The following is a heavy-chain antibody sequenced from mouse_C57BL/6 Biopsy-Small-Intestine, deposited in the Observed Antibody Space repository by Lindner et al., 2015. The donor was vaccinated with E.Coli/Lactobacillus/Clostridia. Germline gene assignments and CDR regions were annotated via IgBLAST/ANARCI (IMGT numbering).Heavy chain of an antibody. V-gene: IGHV3-1*01. J-gene: IGHJ2*01. CDR2: ISYSGGT. Sequence: VQLQESGPGMVKPSQSLSLTCTVTDYSITSGYDWHWIRHFPGNKLEWMGYISYSGGTNYNPSLKSRISITHDTSKNHFFLKLNSMTTEDTATYYCARGYYGSTYGYYFDYWGQGTTLTVSS. CDR1: DYSITSGYD. D-gene: IGHD1-1*01. CDR3: ARGYYGSTYGYYFDY.